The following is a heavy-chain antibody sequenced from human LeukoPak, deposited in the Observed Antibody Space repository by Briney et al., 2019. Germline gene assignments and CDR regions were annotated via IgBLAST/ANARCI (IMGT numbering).Heavy chain of an antibody. CDR2: ICYRGNT. V-gene: IGHV4-39*07. CDR3: ARVGWGNAAAYPNWPDP. D-gene: IGHD3-10*01. J-gene: IGHJ5*02. CDR1: GGSISASTYF. Sequence: SETLSLTCTVSGGSISASTYFWGWIPPPPGTGLEWIANICYRGNTAYNPTLKSRVIISIDTSKNQFSLRLNSVTAADTVVYCCARVGWGNAAAYPNWPDPCGQGILVTVSS.